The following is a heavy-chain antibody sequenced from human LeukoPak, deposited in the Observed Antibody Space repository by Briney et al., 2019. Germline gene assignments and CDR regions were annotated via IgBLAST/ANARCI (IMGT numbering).Heavy chain of an antibody. D-gene: IGHD1-26*01. CDR3: ARGKVGINLWLMAW. J-gene: IGHJ4*02. V-gene: IGHV3-30-3*01. Sequence: PGGSLRLSCAASGFTFSSYAMHWVRQAPGKGLEWVAFISYDASNQYYTDSVQGRFTISRDNSKNTLYLQMSDLRAEDTAVYYCARGKVGINLWLMAWWGQGTLVTVPS. CDR2: ISYDASNQ. CDR1: GFTFSSYA.